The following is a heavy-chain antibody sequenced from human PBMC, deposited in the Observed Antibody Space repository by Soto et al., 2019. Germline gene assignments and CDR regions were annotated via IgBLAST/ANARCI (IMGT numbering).Heavy chain of an antibody. CDR2: ISGGGSYI. D-gene: IGHD2-2*01. Sequence: GGSLRLSCSASGFTFSDENMSWVRQVPGKGLEWVSGISGGGSYIFYADPVQGRFSISRDNPKNPLFLEMNSLRVEDTAVYYCARDSDCHSTSCFFPPHVWGQGTTVTVSS. V-gene: IGHV3-21*06. CDR3: ARDSDCHSTSCFFPPHV. J-gene: IGHJ6*02. CDR1: GFTFSDEN.